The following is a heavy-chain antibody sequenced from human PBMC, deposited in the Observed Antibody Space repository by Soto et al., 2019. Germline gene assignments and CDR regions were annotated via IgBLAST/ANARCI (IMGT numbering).Heavy chain of an antibody. CDR1: GGSISSGGYY. D-gene: IGHD1-7*01. CDR2: IYYSGST. Sequence: QVQLQESGPGLVKPSQTLSLTCTVSGGSISSGGYYWSWIRQHPGKGLEWIGYIYYSGSTYYNPSHKSRVTISGDTSKNQFSLKLSSVTAADTAVYYCARDHGELRAGNDAFDIWGQGTMVTVSS. J-gene: IGHJ3*02. CDR3: ARDHGELRAGNDAFDI. V-gene: IGHV4-31*03.